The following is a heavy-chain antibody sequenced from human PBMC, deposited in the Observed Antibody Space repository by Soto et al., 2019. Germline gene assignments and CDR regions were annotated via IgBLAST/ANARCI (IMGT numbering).Heavy chain of an antibody. Sequence: QVQLQESGPGLVKPSQTLSLTCTVSGGSISSGGYYWSWIRQHPGKGLEWIGYIYYSGSTYYNPSRKSRITRSVATAKNQFSLKLSSVTAADTAVYYCARTHLRSDDSSGYTNWFDPWGQGTLVTVSS. CDR3: ARTHLRSDDSSGYTNWFDP. D-gene: IGHD3-22*01. V-gene: IGHV4-31*03. CDR1: GGSISSGGYY. CDR2: IYYSGST. J-gene: IGHJ5*02.